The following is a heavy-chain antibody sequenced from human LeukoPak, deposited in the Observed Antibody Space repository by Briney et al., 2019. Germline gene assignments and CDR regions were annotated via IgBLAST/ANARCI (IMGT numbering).Heavy chain of an antibody. D-gene: IGHD2-2*02. CDR3: ARPHPIGYCSSTSCYIGWFDP. Sequence: SETLSLTCTVSGGSISSGGYYWSWIRQPPGKGLEWIGYIYYSGSTNYNPSLKSRVTISVDTSKNQFSLKLSSVTAADTAVYYCARPHPIGYCSSTSCYIGWFDPWGQGTLVTVSS. CDR1: GGSISSGGYY. J-gene: IGHJ5*02. V-gene: IGHV4-61*08. CDR2: IYYSGST.